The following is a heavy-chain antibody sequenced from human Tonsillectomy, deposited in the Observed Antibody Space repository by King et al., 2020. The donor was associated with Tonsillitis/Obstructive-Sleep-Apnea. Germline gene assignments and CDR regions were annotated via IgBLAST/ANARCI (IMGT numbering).Heavy chain of an antibody. V-gene: IGHV3-33*08. J-gene: IGHJ6*03. CDR3: ARGSKWNVWYMDV. CDR1: GFTFSSYA. Sequence: VQLVESGGGLVQPGGSLRLSCAASGFTFSSYAMSWVRQAPGKGLEWVVVIWYDGSNKYYADSVKGRFTISRDNSKNTLYLEMNSLRAEDTAVYYCARGSKWNVWYMDVWGKGTTVTVSS. D-gene: IGHD1-20*01. CDR2: IWYDGSNK.